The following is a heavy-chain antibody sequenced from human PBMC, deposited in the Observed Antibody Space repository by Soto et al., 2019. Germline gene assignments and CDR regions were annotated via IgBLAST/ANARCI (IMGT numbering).Heavy chain of an antibody. CDR2: IHPDDSDT. D-gene: IGHD5-18*01. V-gene: IGHV5-51*01. CDR1: GYRFTSYW. J-gene: IGHJ6*02. Sequence: GESLKISCQGSGYRFTSYWIGWVRQMPGKGLEWMGIIHPDDSDTRYSPSFQGQVTISADKSISTAYLQWSRLKASDTAMYYCARQTGYSYGSDYYYGMDVWGQGTTVTVSS. CDR3: ARQTGYSYGSDYYYGMDV.